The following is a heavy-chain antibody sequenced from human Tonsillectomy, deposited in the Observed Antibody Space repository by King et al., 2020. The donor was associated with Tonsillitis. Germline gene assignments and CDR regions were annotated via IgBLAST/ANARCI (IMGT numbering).Heavy chain of an antibody. J-gene: IGHJ6*02. CDR2: ISYDGSNN. Sequence: VQLVESGGGVVQPGRSLTLSCAASGFTFSSSAMHWVRQAPGKGLEWVAVISYDGSNNNFADSVKGRFTISRDNSKNTLYLQLNSLRVEDTAVYYCARGRVGGYSDGSYFCGMDVWGQGTTVTVSS. CDR1: GFTFSSSA. V-gene: IGHV3-30-3*01. D-gene: IGHD5-18*01. CDR3: ARGRVGGYSDGSYFCGMDV.